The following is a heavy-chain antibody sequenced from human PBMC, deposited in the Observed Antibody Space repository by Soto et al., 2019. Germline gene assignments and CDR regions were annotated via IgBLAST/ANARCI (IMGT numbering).Heavy chain of an antibody. CDR1: GYTFSRYG. D-gene: IGHD1-26*01. V-gene: IGHV1-18*01. J-gene: IGHJ4*02. CDR2: INANTGHT. Sequence: QVQLVQSGAEVREPGASVKVSCKTSGYTFSRYGITWVRRAPGQGLEWLGWINANTGHTIYAMNSEARLTISTDTSTSTAYMELRSLKSDDTAVYYCARERKWEPLPYWGQGTLVTVSS. CDR3: ARERKWEPLPY.